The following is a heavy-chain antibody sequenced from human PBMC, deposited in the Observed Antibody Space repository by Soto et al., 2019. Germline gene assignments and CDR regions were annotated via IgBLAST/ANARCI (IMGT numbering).Heavy chain of an antibody. J-gene: IGHJ4*02. CDR3: VRHRIEVVWRGFDS. Sequence: SETLSLACTVSADSSSFSNDYWGWIRQPPGKGLQWIGSSSYNGGTFYNPSLKGRVAMSVDASKKLCSLQVTAVTAADTAVYYCVRHRIEVVWRGFDSWGQGSPVTVSS. CDR2: SSYNGGT. D-gene: IGHD1-1*01. CDR1: ADSSSFSNDY. V-gene: IGHV4-39*01.